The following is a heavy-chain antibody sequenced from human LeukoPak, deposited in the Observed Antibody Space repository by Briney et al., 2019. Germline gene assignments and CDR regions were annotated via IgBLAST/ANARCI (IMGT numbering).Heavy chain of an antibody. CDR3: ARHVSVGNLCYFDH. CDR2: MYYSGST. Sequence: SETLSLSCIVSGGAIRSSFWSWIRQPPGKELEWIAYMYYSGSTNSIPSLKSRVTVSVDTSKNQFSLKLSSVTAADSAVYYCARHVSVGNLCYFDHWGQGILVTVSS. J-gene: IGHJ4*02. D-gene: IGHD1-26*01. V-gene: IGHV4-59*08. CDR1: GGAIRSSF.